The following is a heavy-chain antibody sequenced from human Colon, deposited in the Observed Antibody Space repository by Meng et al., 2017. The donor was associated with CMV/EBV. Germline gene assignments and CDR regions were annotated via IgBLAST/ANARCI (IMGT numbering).Heavy chain of an antibody. CDR1: GYTFTTYG. CDR3: AKDAGGRYSDY. CDR2: ISTYNGDT. J-gene: IGHJ4*02. Sequence: ASVKVSCKASGYTFTTYGFSWVRQAPGQGLEWLAWISTYNGDTYYAQKFQGRVTMTTDSSTSTAYMELRSLTSDDTAIYFCAKDAGGRYSDYWGQGTLVTVSS. D-gene: IGHD4-11*01. V-gene: IGHV1-18*01.